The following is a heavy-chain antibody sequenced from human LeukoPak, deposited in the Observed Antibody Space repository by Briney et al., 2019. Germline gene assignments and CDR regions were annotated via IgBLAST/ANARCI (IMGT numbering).Heavy chain of an antibody. CDR3: ARHVVVVPADIYYFDY. D-gene: IGHD2-2*01. V-gene: IGHV5-51*01. Sequence: GESLKISCKGSGYSFTSYWIGWVRQMPGKGLEWMGIIYPGDSDTRYSPSFQGQVTISADKSISTAYLQWSSLKASDTAMYYCARHVVVVPADIYYFDYWGQGTLVTVSS. CDR2: IYPGDSDT. CDR1: GYSFTSYW. J-gene: IGHJ4*02.